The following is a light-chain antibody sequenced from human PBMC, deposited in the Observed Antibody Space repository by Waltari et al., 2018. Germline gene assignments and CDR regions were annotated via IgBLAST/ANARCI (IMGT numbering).Light chain of an antibody. CDR1: HSNIGSHT. Sequence: QSVLTQPPSTSGTPGLRITISCSGGHSNIGSHTVNWYLQLPGTAPKLLIFGNNQRPSGVPDRFSGSKSGTSASLAISGLQSEDEADYYCSAWDDSLSGVIFGGGTKLTVL. J-gene: IGLJ2*01. CDR3: SAWDDSLSGVI. V-gene: IGLV1-44*01. CDR2: GNN.